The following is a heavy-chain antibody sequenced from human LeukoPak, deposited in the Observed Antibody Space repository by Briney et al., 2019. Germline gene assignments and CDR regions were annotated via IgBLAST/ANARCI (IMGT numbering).Heavy chain of an antibody. CDR1: GFIFSDFY. D-gene: IGHD5/OR15-5a*01. Sequence: GGSLRLSCAGSGFIFSDFYINWIRQSPGKGLEWVAYISPDGSYTTYGDSVKGRFVISRDNAKNSVSLQMNSLRVEDTAVYFCASDQVSGVFDYWGQGARVTVS. CDR2: ISPDGSYT. J-gene: IGHJ4*02. CDR3: ASDQVSGVFDY. V-gene: IGHV3-11*05.